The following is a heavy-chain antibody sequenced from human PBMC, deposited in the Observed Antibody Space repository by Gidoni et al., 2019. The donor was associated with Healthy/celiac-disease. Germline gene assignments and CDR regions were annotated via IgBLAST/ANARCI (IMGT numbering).Heavy chain of an antibody. CDR3: TTVSLYYYDSSGYYYVDAFDI. V-gene: IGHV3-15*01. D-gene: IGHD3-22*01. CDR1: GFTLSKSG. J-gene: IGHJ3*02. Sequence: EVQLVESGGGLVKPGGCLRLSCAASGFTLSKSGMCWGRQAPGKGLECVGRIKSKTDCGTTDYAAPVKGRFTISRDDSKNTLYLQMNSLKTEDTAVYYCTTVSLYYYDSSGYYYVDAFDIWGQGTMVTVSS. CDR2: IKSKTDCGTT.